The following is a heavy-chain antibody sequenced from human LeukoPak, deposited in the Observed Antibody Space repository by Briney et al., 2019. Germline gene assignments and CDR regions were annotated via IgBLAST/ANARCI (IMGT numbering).Heavy chain of an antibody. CDR2: ISFDESSE. CDR3: AKEVGYGSPYFDY. V-gene: IGHV3-30*18. D-gene: IGHD5-12*01. J-gene: IGHJ4*02. CDR1: GFTFSNYG. Sequence: GGSLRLSCAASGFTFSNYGMHWVRQAPGKGLEWVALISFDESSEYYADSVKGRFSISRDNSKNTLYLQMNNARVDDTAVYYCAKEVGYGSPYFDYWGQGTLVTVSS.